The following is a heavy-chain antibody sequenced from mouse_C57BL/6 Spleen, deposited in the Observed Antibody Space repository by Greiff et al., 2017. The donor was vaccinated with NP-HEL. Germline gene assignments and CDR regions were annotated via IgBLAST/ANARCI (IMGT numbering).Heavy chain of an antibody. D-gene: IGHD2-4*01. V-gene: IGHV1-43*01. CDR3: ARYYYDDDGFAY. Sequence: EVKLMESGPELVKPGASVKISCKASGYSFTGYYMHWVKQSSEKSLEWIGEINPSTGGTSYNQKFKGKATLTVDKSSSTAYMQLKSLTSEDSAVYYCARYYYDDDGFAYWGQGTLVTVSA. CDR1: GYSFTGYY. J-gene: IGHJ3*01. CDR2: INPSTGGT.